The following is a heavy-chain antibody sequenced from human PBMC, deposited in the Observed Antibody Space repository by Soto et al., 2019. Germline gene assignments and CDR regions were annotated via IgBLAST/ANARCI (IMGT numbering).Heavy chain of an antibody. Sequence: ASVKVSCKASGYTFTSYGISWVRQAPGQGLEWMGWISAYNGNTNYAQKLQGRVTMTTDTSTSTAYMELRSLRSDDTAVYYCARTLLGSDIVVVPAAHNYYYYYMDVWGKGTTVTVSS. CDR2: ISAYNGNT. CDR1: GYTFTSYG. D-gene: IGHD2-2*01. V-gene: IGHV1-18*01. J-gene: IGHJ6*03. CDR3: ARTLLGSDIVVVPAAHNYYYYYMDV.